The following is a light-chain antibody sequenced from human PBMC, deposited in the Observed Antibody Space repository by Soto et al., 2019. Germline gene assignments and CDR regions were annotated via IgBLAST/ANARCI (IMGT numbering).Light chain of an antibody. CDR2: DAS. CDR3: QQYGSSLIT. J-gene: IGKJ5*01. V-gene: IGKV3-20*01. Sequence: EIVLTQSPGTLSLSTWERATLSCRASQSVASSRLAWYQQKPGQAPRLVISDASTRATGIPDRFSGSGSGTDFTLTISRLEPEDFAVYYCQQYGSSLITFGQGTRLEIK. CDR1: QSVASSR.